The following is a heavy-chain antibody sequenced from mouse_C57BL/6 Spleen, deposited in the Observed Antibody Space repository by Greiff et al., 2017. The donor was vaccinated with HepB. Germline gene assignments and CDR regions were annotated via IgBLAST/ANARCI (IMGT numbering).Heavy chain of an antibody. D-gene: IGHD1-1*01. CDR2: INPNNGGT. Sequence: EVQLQQSGPELVKPGASVKISCKASGYTFTDYYMNWVKQSHGKSLEWIGDINPNNGGTSYNQKFKGKATLTVDKSSSTAYMELRSLTSEDSAGYYCAYDGSSYGYFDYWGQGTTLTVSS. J-gene: IGHJ2*01. CDR3: AYDGSSYGYFDY. V-gene: IGHV1-26*01. CDR1: GYTFTDYY.